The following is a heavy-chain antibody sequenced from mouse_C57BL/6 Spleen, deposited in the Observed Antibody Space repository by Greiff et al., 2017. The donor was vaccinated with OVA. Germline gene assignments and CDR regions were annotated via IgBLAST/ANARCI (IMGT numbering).Heavy chain of an antibody. CDR2: INPNYGTT. J-gene: IGHJ1*03. V-gene: IGHV1-39*01. D-gene: IGHD2-1*01. CDR3: ARSGGNLPYWYFDV. CDR1: GYSFTDYN. Sequence: EVQGVESGPELVKPGASVKISCKASGYSFTDYNMNWVKQSNGKSLEWIGVINPNYGTTSYNQKFKGKATLTVDQSSSTAYMQLNSLTSEDSAVYYCARSGGNLPYWYFDVWGTGTTVTVSS.